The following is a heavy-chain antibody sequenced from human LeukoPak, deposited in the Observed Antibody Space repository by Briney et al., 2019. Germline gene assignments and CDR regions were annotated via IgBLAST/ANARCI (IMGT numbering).Heavy chain of an antibody. D-gene: IGHD3-10*01. CDR1: GYTFTGYY. CDR2: INPNSGGT. V-gene: IGHV1-2*02. CDR3: ARTRMVRGVMDAFDI. J-gene: IGHJ3*02. Sequence: ASVKVSCKASGYTFTGYYMHWVRQAPGQGLEWMGWINPNSGGTNYAQKFQGRVTMTRDTSISTAYMELSRLRSDDTAVYYCARTRMVRGVMDAFDIWGQGTMVTVSS.